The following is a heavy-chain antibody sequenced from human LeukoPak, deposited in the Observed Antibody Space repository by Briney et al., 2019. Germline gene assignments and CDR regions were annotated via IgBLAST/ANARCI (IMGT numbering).Heavy chain of an antibody. CDR2: IKQDGREK. CDR3: ARSRYGDY. J-gene: IGHJ4*02. Sequence: GALRLSCAASGFTFSSYWMIWVRQAPGKGPEWVANIKQDGREKSYVDSVKGRFTISRDNAKNSLYLQINSLRAEDTAVYYCARSRYGDYWGQGTLVTVSS. V-gene: IGHV3-7*01. CDR1: GFTFSSYW. D-gene: IGHD3-16*01.